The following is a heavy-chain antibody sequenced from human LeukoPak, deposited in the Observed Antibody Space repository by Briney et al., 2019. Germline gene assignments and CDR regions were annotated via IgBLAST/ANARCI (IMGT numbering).Heavy chain of an antibody. Sequence: ASVKVSCKASGYTFTSYYMHWVRQAPGQGLEWMGWISAYNGNTNYAQKLQGRVTMTTDTSTSTAYMELRSLRSDDTAVYYCARDQRDWQQLAYDYWGQGTLVTVSS. J-gene: IGHJ4*02. CDR2: ISAYNGNT. CDR1: GYTFTSYY. CDR3: ARDQRDWQQLAYDY. D-gene: IGHD6-13*01. V-gene: IGHV1-18*04.